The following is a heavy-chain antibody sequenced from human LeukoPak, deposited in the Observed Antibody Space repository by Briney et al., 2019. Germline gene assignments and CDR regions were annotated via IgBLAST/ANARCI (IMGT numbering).Heavy chain of an antibody. CDR3: AKDIRVSYYYYYYMDV. D-gene: IGHD2-2*02. CDR1: GFNVSFNY. Sequence: PGGSLRLSCAASGFNVSFNYMTWVRQAPGKRLEWVSIIYVGGTIYYADSVKGRFTISRDNSKNTLYLQMNSLRAEDTAVYYCAKDIRVSYYYYYYMDVWGKGTTATVSS. CDR2: IYVGGTI. V-gene: IGHV3-53*01. J-gene: IGHJ6*03.